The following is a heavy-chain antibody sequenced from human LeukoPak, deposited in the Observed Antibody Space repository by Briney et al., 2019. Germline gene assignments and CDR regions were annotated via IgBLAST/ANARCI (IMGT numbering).Heavy chain of an antibody. CDR3: ARLANYVPVY. D-gene: IGHD1-7*01. V-gene: IGHV4-39*02. CDR2: VHHSGRT. CDR1: GVSISSSNSY. Sequence: PSETLSLTCTVSGVSISSSNSYWGWIRPPPGKGLEWIGSVHHSGRTYYNPSLKSRLTISLETSKKHFSLKLSSVTSADTAVYYCARLANYVPVYWGQGSLVTVSS. J-gene: IGHJ4*02.